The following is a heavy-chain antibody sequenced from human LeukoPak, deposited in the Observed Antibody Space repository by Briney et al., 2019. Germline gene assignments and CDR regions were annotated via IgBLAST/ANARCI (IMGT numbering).Heavy chain of an antibody. D-gene: IGHD6-6*01. Sequence: SETLSLTCTVSKGSMSHYYWSWIRQPPGKRLEWIGYIYYLGSTNYNPSLTSRVTISVDTSKNQFSLKLSSVIAADTAVYYCAATYSSSPTPHVDYWGQGTLVTVSS. CDR2: IYYLGST. CDR1: KGSMSHYY. CDR3: AATYSSSPTPHVDY. V-gene: IGHV4-59*08. J-gene: IGHJ4*02.